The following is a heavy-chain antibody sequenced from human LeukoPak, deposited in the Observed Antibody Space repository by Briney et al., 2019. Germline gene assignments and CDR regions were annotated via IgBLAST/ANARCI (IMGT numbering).Heavy chain of an antibody. V-gene: IGHV1-2*06. J-gene: IGHJ4*02. Sequence: GASVKVSCTASGYTFTDYYIHWVRQAPGQGLEWMGRINPNSGDTNYAQKFQGRVTMTRDTSFSTAYMELSRLTSDDTAVYYCARITTALPAAFDYWGQGTLVTVSS. CDR1: GYTFTDYY. CDR3: ARITTALPAAFDY. D-gene: IGHD2-2*01. CDR2: INPNSGDT.